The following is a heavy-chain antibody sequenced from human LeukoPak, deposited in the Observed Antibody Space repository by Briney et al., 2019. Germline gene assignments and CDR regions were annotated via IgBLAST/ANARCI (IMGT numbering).Heavy chain of an antibody. D-gene: IGHD3-10*01. CDR3: ARGTYYYGSGSPYGMDV. Sequence: ASVKVSCKTSGYTFNGYYVHWVRQATGQGLEWMGWMNPNSGNTGYAQKFQGRVTMTRNTSISTAYMELSSLRSEDTAVYYCARGTYYYGSGSPYGMDVWGQGTTVTVSS. CDR1: GYTFNGYY. CDR2: MNPNSGNT. J-gene: IGHJ6*02. V-gene: IGHV1-8*02.